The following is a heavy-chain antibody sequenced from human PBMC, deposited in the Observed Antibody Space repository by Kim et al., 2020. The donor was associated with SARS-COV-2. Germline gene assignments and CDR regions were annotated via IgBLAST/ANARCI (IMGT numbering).Heavy chain of an antibody. J-gene: IGHJ5*02. Sequence: SETLSLTCTVSGGSISSSSYYWGWIRQPPGKGLEWIGSIYYSGSTYYNPSLKSRVTISVDTSKNQFSLKLSSVTAADTAVYYCARLIYSSSWSGLDSNWFDPWGQGTLVTVSS. D-gene: IGHD6-13*01. CDR3: ARLIYSSSWSGLDSNWFDP. V-gene: IGHV4-39*01. CDR2: IYYSGST. CDR1: GGSISSSSYY.